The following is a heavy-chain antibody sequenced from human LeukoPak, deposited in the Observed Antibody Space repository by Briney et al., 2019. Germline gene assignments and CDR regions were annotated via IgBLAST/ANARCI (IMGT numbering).Heavy chain of an antibody. V-gene: IGHV3-30*18. Sequence: GGSLRLSCAASGFTFSSYGMHWVRQAPGKGLEWVAVISYDGSNKYYADSVKGRFTISRDNSKNTLYLQMNSLRAEDTAVYYCAKDHRISDAFDIWGQGTMVTVSS. J-gene: IGHJ3*02. CDR2: ISYDGSNK. CDR3: AKDHRISDAFDI. CDR1: GFTFSSYG.